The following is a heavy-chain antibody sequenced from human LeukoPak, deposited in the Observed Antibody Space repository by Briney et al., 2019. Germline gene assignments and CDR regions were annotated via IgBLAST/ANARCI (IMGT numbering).Heavy chain of an antibody. CDR1: GFTFRSHA. J-gene: IGHJ4*02. D-gene: IGHD2-2*01. CDR2: IYENGGTT. CDR3: AKTPGYCSSTSCHIDY. Sequence: GGSLRLSCVGSGFTFRSHAMSWVRQTPEKGLEFVSGIYENGGTTYYADSVKGRFSISRDNSKNTLYLQMDSLRGEDTAVYYCAKTPGYCSSTSCHIDYWGQGTLVTVSS. V-gene: IGHV3-23*01.